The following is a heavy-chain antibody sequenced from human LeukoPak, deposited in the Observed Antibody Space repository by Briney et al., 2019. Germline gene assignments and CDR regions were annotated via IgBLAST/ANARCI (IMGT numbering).Heavy chain of an antibody. V-gene: IGHV1-24*01. Sequence: ASVKVSCKVSGYTLTELSMHWVRQAPGKGLEWMGGFDPEDGETIYAQKFQGRVTITKDTSINAAYMELSSLRSEDTAVYYCARGISFSYGSLYYFDYWGQGTLVTVSS. CDR2: FDPEDGET. CDR1: GYTLTELS. D-gene: IGHD5-18*01. J-gene: IGHJ4*02. CDR3: ARGISFSYGSLYYFDY.